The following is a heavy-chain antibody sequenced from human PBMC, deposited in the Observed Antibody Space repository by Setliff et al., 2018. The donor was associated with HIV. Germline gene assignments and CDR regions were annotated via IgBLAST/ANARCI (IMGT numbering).Heavy chain of an antibody. D-gene: IGHD5-12*01. CDR3: TRGNGGYVQLYYYYMDV. V-gene: IGHV4-39*01. J-gene: IGHJ6*03. Sequence: SETLSLTCSVSGGSIRSGSYYGDWIRQPPGKGLKWIGSIDYSGNTHYNPSLKSRVTISVDTSKNQFSLKQSSVTAADTAVYYGTRGNGGYVQLYYYYMDVWGKGTTVTVSS. CDR2: IDYSGNT. CDR1: GGSIRSGSYY.